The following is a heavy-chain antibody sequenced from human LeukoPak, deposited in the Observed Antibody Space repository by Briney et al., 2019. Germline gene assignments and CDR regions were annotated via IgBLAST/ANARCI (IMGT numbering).Heavy chain of an antibody. CDR3: ARESGPVAVAAYWYFDL. Sequence: GGSLRLSCAASGFTVSSNYMSWVRQAPGKGLEWVSVIYSGGSTYYADSVKGRFTISRDNSKNTLYLQMNSLRAEDTAVYYCARESGPVAVAAYWYFDLWGRGTLVTVSS. J-gene: IGHJ2*01. CDR1: GFTVSSNY. D-gene: IGHD6-19*01. V-gene: IGHV3-53*01. CDR2: IYSGGST.